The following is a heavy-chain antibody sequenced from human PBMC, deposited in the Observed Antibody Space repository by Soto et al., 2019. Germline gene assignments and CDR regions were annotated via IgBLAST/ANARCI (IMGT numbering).Heavy chain of an antibody. CDR2: INDSGNI. CDR3: ARGLILWFGELSRRGGYYYYMDV. Sequence: QVQLQQWGAGLLKPSETLALTCAVYGGSFSGYQWSWIRQPPGKGLEWIGEINDSGNINYNPSLKSRVTILIDTPKKQISLKLSSVTAADTAVCYCARGLILWFGELSRRGGYYYYMDVRGKGTTVTVSS. CDR1: GGSFSGYQ. D-gene: IGHD3-10*01. J-gene: IGHJ6*03. V-gene: IGHV4-34*01.